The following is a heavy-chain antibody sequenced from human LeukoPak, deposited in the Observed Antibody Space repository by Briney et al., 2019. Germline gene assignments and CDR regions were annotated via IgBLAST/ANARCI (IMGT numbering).Heavy chain of an antibody. CDR1: GSSFSGHW. D-gene: IGHD6-6*01. V-gene: IGHV3-74*01. CDR2: ISPTGSTT. CDR3: ARGPNSNWSGLDF. J-gene: IGHJ4*02. Sequence: GGSLRLSCTASGSSFSGHWMHWARQLPGKGLVWVSRISPTGSTTSYADSVKGRFTVSRDNAKNTLYLQVNNLRAEDTAVYYCARGPNSNWSGLDFWGQGTLLTVSS.